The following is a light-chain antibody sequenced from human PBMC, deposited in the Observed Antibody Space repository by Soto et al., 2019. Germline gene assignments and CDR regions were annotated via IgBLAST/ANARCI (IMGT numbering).Light chain of an antibody. CDR2: DAS. Sequence: DIQMTQSPSSLSASVGDRVTITCQASQDISNYLNWYQQKPGKAPKLLIYDASNLETGVPSRFSGGGSGTDFTFTISSLQPEDIATYYCQQYDNLALTFGGGTKVDTK. V-gene: IGKV1-33*01. CDR1: QDISNY. J-gene: IGKJ4*01. CDR3: QQYDNLALT.